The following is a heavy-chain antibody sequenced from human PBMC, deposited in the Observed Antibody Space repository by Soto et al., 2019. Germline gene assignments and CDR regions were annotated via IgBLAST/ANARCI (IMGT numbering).Heavy chain of an antibody. CDR3: TTPVDTAMVDAFDI. CDR2: IKSKTDGGTT. Sequence: GGSLRLSCAAPGFTFSNAWMSWVRQAPGKGLEWVGRIKSKTDGGTTDYAAPVKGRFTISRDDSKNTLYLQMNSLKTEDTAVYYCTTPVDTAMVDAFDIWGQGTMVTVSS. D-gene: IGHD5-18*01. V-gene: IGHV3-15*01. J-gene: IGHJ3*02. CDR1: GFTFSNAW.